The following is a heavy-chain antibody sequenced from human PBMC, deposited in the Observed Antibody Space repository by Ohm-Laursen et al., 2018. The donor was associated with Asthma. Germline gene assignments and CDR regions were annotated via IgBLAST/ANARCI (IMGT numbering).Heavy chain of an antibody. Sequence: SLRLSCTASGFTFSSFAMSWVRQAPGKGLEWVSTISGSAGSTYYADSVKGRFTISRDNSKNTLYLQMSSLRAEDTAVYYCVKNDEYDYVWGPMDVWGQGTTVTVSS. D-gene: IGHD3-16*01. CDR1: GFTFSSFA. V-gene: IGHV3-23*01. CDR2: ISGSAGST. J-gene: IGHJ6*02. CDR3: VKNDEYDYVWGPMDV.